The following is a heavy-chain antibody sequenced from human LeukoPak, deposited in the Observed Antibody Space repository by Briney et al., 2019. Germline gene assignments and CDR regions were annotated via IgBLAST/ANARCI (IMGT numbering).Heavy chain of an antibody. CDR1: GGSISSGGYY. CDR3: ARGPQVAYYYYGMDV. CDR2: IYYSGST. V-gene: IGHV4-31*03. J-gene: IGHJ6*04. D-gene: IGHD5-12*01. Sequence: SQTLSLTCTVSGGSISSGGYYWSWIRQHPGKGLEWIGYIYYSGSTYYNPSLKSRVTISVDTSKNQFSLKLSSVTAADTAVYYCARGPQVAYYYYGMDVWGKGTTVTVSS.